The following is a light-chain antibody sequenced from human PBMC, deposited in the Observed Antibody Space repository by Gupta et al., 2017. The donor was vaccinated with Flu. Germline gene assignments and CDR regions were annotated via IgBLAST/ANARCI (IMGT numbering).Light chain of an antibody. CDR2: EVN. J-gene: IGLJ3*02. V-gene: IGLV2-8*01. CDR3: SSYAGSRTWV. Sequence: SALPQPPSASGSPGPAVTISCTGTSSDVGGYEHVSWYQQHPGKAPQLMIYEVNKRPSGGPDRFSGSKSGNTASLTVSGLQEEEEADYYCSSYAGSRTWVFGGGTKLTVL. CDR1: SSDVGGYEH.